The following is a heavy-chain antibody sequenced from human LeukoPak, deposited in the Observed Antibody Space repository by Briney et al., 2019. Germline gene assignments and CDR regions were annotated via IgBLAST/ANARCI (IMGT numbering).Heavy chain of an antibody. Sequence: QTGGSLRLSCAASGFTFSSYAMHWVRQAPGKGLEWVAVISYDGSNKYYAASVKGRFTISRDNSKNTLYLQMNSLRAEDTAVYYCAKGQLSYSSSSPFDYWGQGTLVTVSS. CDR1: GFTFSSYA. D-gene: IGHD6-6*01. V-gene: IGHV3-30-3*01. CDR3: AKGQLSYSSSSPFDY. J-gene: IGHJ4*02. CDR2: ISYDGSNK.